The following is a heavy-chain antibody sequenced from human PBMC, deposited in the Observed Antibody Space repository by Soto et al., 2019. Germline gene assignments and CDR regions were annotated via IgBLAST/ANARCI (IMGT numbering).Heavy chain of an antibody. Sequence: GGSLRLSCAASGFTFSSYGMHWVRQAPGKGLEWVAVISYDGSNKYYADSVKGRFTISRDNSKNTLYLQMNSLRAEDTAVYYCAKDRNCSGGSCYHYYYYGMDVWGQGTTVTVSS. CDR3: AKDRNCSGGSCYHYYYYGMDV. V-gene: IGHV3-30*18. J-gene: IGHJ6*02. D-gene: IGHD2-15*01. CDR2: ISYDGSNK. CDR1: GFTFSSYG.